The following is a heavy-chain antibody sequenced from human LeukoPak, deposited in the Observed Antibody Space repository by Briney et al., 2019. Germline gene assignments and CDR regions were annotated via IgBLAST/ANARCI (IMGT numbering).Heavy chain of an antibody. D-gene: IGHD3-9*01. J-gene: IGHJ1*01. CDR2: IIPILGIA. CDR1: GGTFSSYA. CDR3: ARDILTGYYTGAEYFQH. V-gene: IGHV1-69*04. Sequence: GASVKVSCKASGGTFSSYAISWVRQAPGQGLEWMGRIIPILGIANYAQKFQGRVTITADKSTSTAYMELSSLRSEDTAVYYCARDILTGYYTGAEYFQHWGQGTLVTASS.